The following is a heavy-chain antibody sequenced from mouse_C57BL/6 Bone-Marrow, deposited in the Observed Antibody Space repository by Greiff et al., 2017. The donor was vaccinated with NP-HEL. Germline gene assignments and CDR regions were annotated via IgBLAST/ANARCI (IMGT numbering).Heavy chain of an antibody. CDR3: VRGRAVLRY. CDR1: GFSFNTYA. Sequence: DVMLVESGGGLVQPKGSLKLSCAASGFSFNTYAMNWVRQAPGKGLEWVARIRSKSNNYATYYADSVKDRFTISRDDSESMLYLQMNNLKTEDTAMYYCVRGRAVLRYWGQGTSVTVSS. CDR2: IRSKSNNYAT. V-gene: IGHV10-1*01. J-gene: IGHJ4*01. D-gene: IGHD1-1*01.